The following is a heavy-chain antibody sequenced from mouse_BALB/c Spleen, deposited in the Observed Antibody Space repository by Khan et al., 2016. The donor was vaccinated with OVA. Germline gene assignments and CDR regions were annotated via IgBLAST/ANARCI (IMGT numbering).Heavy chain of an antibody. J-gene: IGHJ2*02. CDR1: GYSITSDYA. V-gene: IGHV3-2*02. CDR3: ARVYGGDFDY. Sequence: EVQLQESGPGLVKPSQSLSLTCTVTGYSITSDYAWNWIRQFPGNKLEWMGFISYSGNTKYNPSLKSRLSITRDTSKNQFFLQLNSVTTEDTATYYCARVYGGDFDYGGQGTSLTVSS. CDR2: ISYSGNT. D-gene: IGHD1-1*01.